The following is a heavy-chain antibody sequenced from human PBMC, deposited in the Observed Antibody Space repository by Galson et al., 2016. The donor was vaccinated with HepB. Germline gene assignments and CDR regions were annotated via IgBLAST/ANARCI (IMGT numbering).Heavy chain of an antibody. V-gene: IGHV4-31*03. J-gene: IGHJ5*01. Sequence: TLSLTCTVSGLSISTGGYYWSWIHQHPGKGLEWIGYIYYSGSTDYSPSLKSRVSVSVDTSKNQFSLRLSAVTAADTAVYYCARDMAGVNCYDSSAYFPWGRGTLVTVSS. CDR2: IYYSGST. D-gene: IGHD3-22*01. CDR1: GLSISTGGYY. CDR3: ARDMAGVNCYDSSAYFP.